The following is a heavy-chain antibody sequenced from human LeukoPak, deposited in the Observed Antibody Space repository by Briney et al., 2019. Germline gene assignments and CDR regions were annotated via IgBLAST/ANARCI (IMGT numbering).Heavy chain of an antibody. D-gene: IGHD4-17*01. V-gene: IGHV3-11*06. CDR2: ISISGSYI. CDR1: GFTFNDYH. Sequence: GGSLRLSCRASGFTFNDYHMSWLRQAPGKGLEWISYISISGSYINHTDSVKGRFTISRDNAKNSLYLQMNSLRAEDTAVYYCASRTTVTDADGFDIWGQGTMVTVSS. CDR3: ASRTTVTDADGFDI. J-gene: IGHJ3*02.